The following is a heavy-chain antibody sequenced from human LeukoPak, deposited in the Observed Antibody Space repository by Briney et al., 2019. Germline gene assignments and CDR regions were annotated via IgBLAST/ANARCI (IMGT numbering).Heavy chain of an antibody. J-gene: IGHJ5*02. CDR1: GYTFTGYY. V-gene: IGHV1-2*02. Sequence: ASVKVSCKASGYTFTGYYMHWVRQAPGQGLEWMGWINPNSGGTNYAQKFQGRVTMTRDTSISTAYMELSRLRSDDTAVYYCARDLPHIVVVTAQNWFDPWGQGTLVTVSS. CDR3: ARDLPHIVVVTAQNWFDP. CDR2: INPNSGGT. D-gene: IGHD2-21*02.